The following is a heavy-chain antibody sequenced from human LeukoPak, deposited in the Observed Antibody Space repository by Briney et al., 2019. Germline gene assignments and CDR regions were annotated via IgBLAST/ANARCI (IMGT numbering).Heavy chain of an antibody. CDR2: IYYSGST. Sequence: PSETLSLTCTVSSGSISSSNYYWGWIRQPPGKGLEWIGNIYYSGSTYCNPSLKSRVTMSVDTSQNHFSLKLSSVTAADTAVYYCARKENVYYYFDYWGQGTLVTVSS. D-gene: IGHD3-10*01. V-gene: IGHV4-39*02. CDR3: ARKENVYYYFDY. CDR1: SGSISSSNYY. J-gene: IGHJ4*02.